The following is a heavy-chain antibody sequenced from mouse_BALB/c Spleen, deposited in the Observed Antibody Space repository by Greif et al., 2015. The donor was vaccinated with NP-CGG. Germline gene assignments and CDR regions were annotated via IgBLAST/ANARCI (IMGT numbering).Heavy chain of an antibody. CDR1: GYTFTDYA. Sequence: VQLQQSGAELVRPGASVKISCKGSGYTFTDYAMHWVKQSHAKSLEWIGVISTYYGDASYNQKFKGKATMTVDKSSSTAYMELARLTSEDSAIYYCAREAYGLFFDYWGQGTTLTVSS. V-gene: IGHV1S137*01. CDR2: ISTYYGDA. CDR3: AREAYGLFFDY. D-gene: IGHD2-2*01. J-gene: IGHJ2*01.